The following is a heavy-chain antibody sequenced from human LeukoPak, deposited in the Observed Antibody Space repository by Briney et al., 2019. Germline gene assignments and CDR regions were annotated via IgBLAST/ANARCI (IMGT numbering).Heavy chain of an antibody. CDR3: ARDIAAAGNPGTDAFDI. CDR2: IYYSGST. V-gene: IGHV4-39*07. Sequence: PSETLSLTCTVSGGSISSSSYYWGWIRQPPGKGLEWIGSIYYSGSTYYNPSLKSRVTISVDTSKNQFSLKLSSVTAADTAVYYCARDIAAAGNPGTDAFDIWGQGTMVTVSS. D-gene: IGHD6-13*01. CDR1: GGSISSSSYY. J-gene: IGHJ3*02.